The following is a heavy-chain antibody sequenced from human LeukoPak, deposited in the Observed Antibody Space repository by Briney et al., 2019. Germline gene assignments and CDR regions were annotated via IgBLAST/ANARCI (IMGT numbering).Heavy chain of an antibody. CDR2: ISGSGGST. Sequence: HPGGSLRLSCAASGFTFSSYAMSWVRQAPGKGLQWVSAISGSGGSTYYADSVKGRFTISRDNSKNTLYLQMNSLRAEDTAVYYCAKDQPVFGVVNENWFDPWGQGTLVTVSS. D-gene: IGHD3-3*01. CDR1: GFTFSSYA. CDR3: AKDQPVFGVVNENWFDP. J-gene: IGHJ5*02. V-gene: IGHV3-23*01.